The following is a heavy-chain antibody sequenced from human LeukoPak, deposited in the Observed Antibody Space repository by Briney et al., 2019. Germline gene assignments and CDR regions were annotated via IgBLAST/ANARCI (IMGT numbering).Heavy chain of an antibody. CDR2: MNPNSGNT. CDR1: GYTFTSYD. CDR3: ARGLLSFMRSDYSNYWDNWFDP. J-gene: IGHJ5*02. D-gene: IGHD4-11*01. V-gene: IGHV1-8*01. Sequence: ASVKVSCKASGYTFTSYDINWVRQATGQGLEWMGWMNPNSGNTGYAQRFQGRVTFTRNTSISTAYMELSSLRSEDTAVYYCARGLLSFMRSDYSNYWDNWFDPWGQGTLVIVTS.